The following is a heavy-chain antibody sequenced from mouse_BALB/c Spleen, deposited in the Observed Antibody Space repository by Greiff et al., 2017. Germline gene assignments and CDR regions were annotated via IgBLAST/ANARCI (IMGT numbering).Heavy chain of an antibody. J-gene: IGHJ3*01. CDR2: ISTYYGDA. D-gene: IGHD1-1*01. CDR1: GYTFTDYA. Sequence: VQLQESGAELVRPGVSVKISCKGSGYTFTDYAMHWVQQSHAKSLEWIGVISTYYGDASYNQKFKGKATMTVDKSSSTAYMELARLTSEDSAIYYCARSARSYYYGNSTWFAYWGQGTLVTVSA. V-gene: IGHV1S137*01. CDR3: ARSARSYYYGNSTWFAY.